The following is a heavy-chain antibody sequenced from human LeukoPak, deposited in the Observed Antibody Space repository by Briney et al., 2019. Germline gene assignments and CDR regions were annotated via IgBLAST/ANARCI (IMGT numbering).Heavy chain of an antibody. CDR1: GVSISDYY. J-gene: IGHJ6*01. CDR3: ARNAVRPDYGDYGQRPPHTYYSYGMDA. Sequence: SETLSLTCTVSGVSISDYYLSWIRQPPGKGLEWIGEINHSGSTNYNPSLKSRVTISVDTSKNQFSLKLSSVTAADTAVYYCARNAVRPDYGDYGQRPPHTYYSYGMDAWGQGTTVTVSS. CDR2: INHSGST. V-gene: IGHV4-34*01. D-gene: IGHD4-17*01.